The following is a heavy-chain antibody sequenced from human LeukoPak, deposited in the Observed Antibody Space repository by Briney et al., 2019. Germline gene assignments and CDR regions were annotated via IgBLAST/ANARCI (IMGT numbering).Heavy chain of an antibody. Sequence: ASVKVSCTASGGTFSSYAISWVRQAPGQGLEWMGGIIPIFGTANYAQKFQGRVTITADESTSTAYMELSSLRSEDTAVYYCARDPFPTAMGAPYGMDVWGQGTTVTVSS. D-gene: IGHD2-21*02. CDR3: ARDPFPTAMGAPYGMDV. CDR1: GGTFSSYA. J-gene: IGHJ6*02. V-gene: IGHV1-69*13. CDR2: IIPIFGTA.